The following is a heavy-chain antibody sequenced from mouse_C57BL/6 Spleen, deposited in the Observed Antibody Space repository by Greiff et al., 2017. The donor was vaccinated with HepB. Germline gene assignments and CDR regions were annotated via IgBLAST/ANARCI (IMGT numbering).Heavy chain of an antibody. J-gene: IGHJ4*01. D-gene: IGHD1-1*01. CDR3: ARRGYGSRGDAMDY. Sequence: VQLQQPGAELVMPGASVKLSCKASGYTFTSYWMHWVKQRPGQGLEWIGEIDPSDSYTNYNQKFKGKSTLTVDKSSSTAYMQLSSLTSEDSAVYYCARRGYGSRGDAMDYWGQGTSVTVSS. V-gene: IGHV1-69*01. CDR2: IDPSDSYT. CDR1: GYTFTSYW.